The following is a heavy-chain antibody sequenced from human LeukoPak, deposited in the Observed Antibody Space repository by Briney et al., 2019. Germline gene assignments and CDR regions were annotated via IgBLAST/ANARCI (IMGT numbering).Heavy chain of an antibody. CDR1: GGSISSSNW. D-gene: IGHD3-3*01. J-gene: IGHJ4*02. CDR3: ASHGWSGYYGNGIDY. CDR2: IYHSGST. Sequence: SETLSLTCAVSGGSISSSNWWSWVRQPPGKGLEWIGEIYHSGSTNYNPSLKGRVTISVDKSKNQFSLKLSSVTAADTAVYYCASHGWSGYYGNGIDYWGQGTLVTVSS. V-gene: IGHV4-4*02.